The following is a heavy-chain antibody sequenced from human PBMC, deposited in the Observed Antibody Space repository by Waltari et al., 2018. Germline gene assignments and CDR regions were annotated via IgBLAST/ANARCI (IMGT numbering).Heavy chain of an antibody. CDR1: GFIVSSHY. V-gene: IGHV3-53*01. Sequence: EVHLVESGGGLIQPGGSLRLSCAASGFIVSSHYMGWVRQAAGRGLGMVSLIYSGGSTYYADSVKGRFTISRDNSKNTLYLQMDSLSVEDTAVYYCARWQQWPVRAFDYWGQGTLVTVSS. D-gene: IGHD6-19*01. CDR3: ARWQQWPVRAFDY. CDR2: IYSGGST. J-gene: IGHJ4*02.